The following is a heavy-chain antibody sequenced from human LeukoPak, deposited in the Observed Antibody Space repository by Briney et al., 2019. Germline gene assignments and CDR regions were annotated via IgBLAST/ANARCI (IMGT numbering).Heavy chain of an antibody. J-gene: IGHJ3*02. D-gene: IGHD1-26*01. CDR1: GGSISSYY. Sequence: SETLSLTCTVSGGSISSYYWSWIRQPPGKGLEWIGYIYYSGSTGYNPSLKSRVTISVDTSRNQFSLKLSSVTAADTSVYYCASRSRSEETTTWGAFDIWGQGTMVTVSS. CDR3: ASRSRSEETTTWGAFDI. CDR2: IYYSGST. V-gene: IGHV4-59*01.